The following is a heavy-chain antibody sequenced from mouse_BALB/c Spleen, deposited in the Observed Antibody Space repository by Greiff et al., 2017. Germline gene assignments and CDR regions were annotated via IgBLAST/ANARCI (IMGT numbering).Heavy chain of an antibody. CDR3: AREGAMWYGNYYAMDY. J-gene: IGHJ4*01. D-gene: IGHD2-10*02. V-gene: IGHV3-2*02. Sequence: EVQLQESGPGLVKPSQSLSLTCTVTGYSITSDYAWNWIRQFPGNKLEWMGYISYSGSTSYNPSLKSRISITRDTSKNQFFLQLNSVTTEETATYYCAREGAMWYGNYYAMDYWGQGTSVTVSS. CDR1: GYSITSDYA. CDR2: ISYSGST.